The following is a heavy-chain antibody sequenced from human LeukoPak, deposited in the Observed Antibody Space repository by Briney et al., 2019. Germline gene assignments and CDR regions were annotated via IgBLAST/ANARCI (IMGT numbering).Heavy chain of an antibody. CDR3: ARGNSGRFAFDI. V-gene: IGHV4-61*02. J-gene: IGHJ3*02. D-gene: IGHD4-23*01. CDR2: IYTSGST. Sequence: SETLSLTCTVSGGSISSGSYYWSWIRQPPGKGLEWIGRIYTSGSTNYNPSLKSRVTISVDTSKNQFSLKLSSVTAADTAVYYCARGNSGRFAFDIWGQGTMVTVSS. CDR1: GGSISSGSYY.